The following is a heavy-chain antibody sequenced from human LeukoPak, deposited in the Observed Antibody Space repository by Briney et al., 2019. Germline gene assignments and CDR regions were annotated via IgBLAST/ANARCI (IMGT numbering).Heavy chain of an antibody. J-gene: IGHJ1*01. V-gene: IGHV4-39*02. CDR2: IYYSGRT. Sequence: PSETLSLTCTVSGGFISSSSYYWGWIRQPPGKGLEWIGYIYYSGRTYYNPSLWSRVSISLDTSMNHFSLTLSSVTAADTAAYYCARRRYYDSTGYFDWGRGSLVSVSS. CDR3: ARRRYYDSTGYFD. CDR1: GGFISSSSYY. D-gene: IGHD3-22*01.